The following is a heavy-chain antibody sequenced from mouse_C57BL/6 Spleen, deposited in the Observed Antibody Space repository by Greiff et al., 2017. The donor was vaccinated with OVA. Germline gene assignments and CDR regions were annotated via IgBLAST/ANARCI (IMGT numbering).Heavy chain of an antibody. D-gene: IGHD1-1*01. J-gene: IGHJ1*03. CDR1: GFTFNTYA. Sequence: DVKLVESGGGLVQPKGSLKLSCAASGFTFNTYAMHWVRQAPGKGLEWVARIRSKSSNYATYYADSVKDRFTISRDDSQSMLYLQMNNLKTEDTAMYYCVRGGNYYGSSYGYFDVWGTGTTVTVSS. CDR2: IRSKSSNYAT. CDR3: VRGGNYYGSSYGYFDV. V-gene: IGHV10-3*01.